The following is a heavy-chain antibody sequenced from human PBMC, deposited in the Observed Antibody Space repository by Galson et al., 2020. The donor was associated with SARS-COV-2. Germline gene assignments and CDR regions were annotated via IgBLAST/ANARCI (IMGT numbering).Heavy chain of an antibody. CDR1: GFTFSSYW. CDR3: AGNYYDSSGDFDAFDI. D-gene: IGHD3-22*01. Sequence: TGGSLRLSCAASGFTFSSYWMSWVRQAPGKGLEWVANIKQDGSEKYYVDSVKGRFTISRDNAKNSLYLQMNSLRAEDTAVYYCAGNYYDSSGDFDAFDIWGQGTMVTV. CDR2: IKQDGSEK. J-gene: IGHJ3*02. V-gene: IGHV3-7*01.